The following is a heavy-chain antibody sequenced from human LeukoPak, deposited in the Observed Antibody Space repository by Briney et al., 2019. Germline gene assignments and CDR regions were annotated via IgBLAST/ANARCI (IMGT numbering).Heavy chain of an antibody. V-gene: IGHV4-59*01. CDR1: GGSISSYY. CDR2: IYYSGST. J-gene: IGHJ4*02. CDR3: ARVTGYRIEDYFDY. D-gene: IGHD6-13*01. Sequence: SETLSLTCAVSGGSISSYYWSWIRQPPGKGLEWIGYIYYSGSTNYNPSLKSGVTISVETSKNEFSLKLRSVTAADTAVYYCARVTGYRIEDYFDYWGQGTLVTVSS.